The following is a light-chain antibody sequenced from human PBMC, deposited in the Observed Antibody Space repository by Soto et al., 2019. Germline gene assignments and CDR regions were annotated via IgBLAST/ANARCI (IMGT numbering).Light chain of an antibody. V-gene: IGKV1-39*01. CDR1: QSISSY. Sequence: IQIAQSPSSLSASVGDRVTITCRASQSISSYLNWYQQKPGKAPKLLIYAASSLQSGVPSRFRGSGSGTDFTLTISSLQPEDFATYYCQQLNSYPITLGQGTRLEI. CDR3: QQLNSYPIT. CDR2: AAS. J-gene: IGKJ5*01.